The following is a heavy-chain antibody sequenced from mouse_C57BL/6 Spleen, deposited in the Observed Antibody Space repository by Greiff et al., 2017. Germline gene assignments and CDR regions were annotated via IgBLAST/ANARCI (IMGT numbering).Heavy chain of an antibody. V-gene: IGHV5-16*01. D-gene: IGHD2-3*01. J-gene: IGHJ4*01. Sequence: DVMLVESEGGLVQPGSSMKLSCTASGFTFSDYYMAWVRQVPEKGLEWVANINYDGSSTYYLDSLKSRFIISRDNAKNILYLQMSSLKSEDTATYYCARVYDGYLGYAMDYWGQGTSVTVSS. CDR2: INYDGSST. CDR3: ARVYDGYLGYAMDY. CDR1: GFTFSDYY.